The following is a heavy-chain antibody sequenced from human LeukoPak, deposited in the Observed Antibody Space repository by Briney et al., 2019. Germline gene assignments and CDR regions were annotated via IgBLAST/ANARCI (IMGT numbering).Heavy chain of an antibody. V-gene: IGHV5-51*07. CDR3: AKSNYYDSSGYNGAFDY. Sequence: GESLKISCKGSGYSFTSYWIGWVHQMPGKGLEWMGIIYPGDSDTKYGPSFQGQVTISADKSISTAYLQWSSLKASDTGMYYCAKSNYYDSSGYNGAFDYWGQGTLVTVSS. CDR1: GYSFTSYW. D-gene: IGHD3-22*01. CDR2: IYPGDSDT. J-gene: IGHJ4*02.